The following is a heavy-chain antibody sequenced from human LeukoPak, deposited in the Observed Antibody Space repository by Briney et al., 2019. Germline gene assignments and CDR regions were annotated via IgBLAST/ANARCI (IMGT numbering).Heavy chain of an antibody. CDR1: GFTFTNYW. D-gene: IGHD3-10*01. CDR3: AKVLQMVREVTPFDY. Sequence: GGSLRLSCAASGFTFTNYWMSWVRQAPGKGLELVANIKQDRSEKYYVDSVKGRFTISRDNAKNSLYLQMNSLRAEDTAVYYCAKVLQMVREVTPFDYWGQGTLVTVSS. CDR2: IKQDRSEK. J-gene: IGHJ4*02. V-gene: IGHV3-7*01.